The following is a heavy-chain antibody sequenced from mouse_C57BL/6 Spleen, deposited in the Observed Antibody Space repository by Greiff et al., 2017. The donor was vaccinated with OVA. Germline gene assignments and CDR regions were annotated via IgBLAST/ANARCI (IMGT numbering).Heavy chain of an antibody. CDR2: ISYDGSN. J-gene: IGHJ2*01. D-gene: IGHD1-1*01. CDR3: AIGDYGSSGFDY. Sequence: DVQLQESGPGLVKPSQSLSLTCSVTGYSITSGYYWNWIRQFPGNKLEWMGYISYDGSNNYNPSLKNRISITRDTSKNQFFLKLNSVTTEDTATYYCAIGDYGSSGFDYWGQGTTLTVSS. CDR1: GYSITSGYY. V-gene: IGHV3-6*01.